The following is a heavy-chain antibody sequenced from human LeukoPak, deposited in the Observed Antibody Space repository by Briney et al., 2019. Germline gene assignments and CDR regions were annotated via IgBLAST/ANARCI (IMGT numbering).Heavy chain of an antibody. J-gene: IGHJ4*02. CDR2: INHSGST. Sequence: SETLSLTCAVYGGSFSGYYWSWIRQPPGKGLEWIGEINHSGSTNYNPSLKSRVTISVDTSKNQFSLKLSSVTAADTAVYYCARWYPPQDCFDYWGQGTLVTVSS. CDR1: GGSFSGYY. V-gene: IGHV4-34*01. CDR3: ARWYPPQDCFDY. D-gene: IGHD6-13*01.